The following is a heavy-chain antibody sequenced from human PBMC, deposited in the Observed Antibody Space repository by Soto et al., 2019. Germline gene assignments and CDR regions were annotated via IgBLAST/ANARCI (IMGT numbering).Heavy chain of an antibody. J-gene: IGHJ3*02. V-gene: IGHV4-59*01. CDR2: TYYSGST. CDR1: GGYIGNDY. D-gene: IGHD1-26*01. CDR3: ARGIAGAASGRAFDI. Sequence: LSLTCTVSGGYIGNDYWSWIRQPPGKELEWIGYTYYSGSTNYSPSLKSRVTISVDTSKNQFSLRLSSVTSADTAIYYCARGIAGAASGRAFDIWGQGTMVTVSS.